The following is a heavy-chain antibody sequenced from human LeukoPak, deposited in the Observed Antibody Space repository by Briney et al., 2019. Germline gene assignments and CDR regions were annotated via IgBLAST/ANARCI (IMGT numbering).Heavy chain of an antibody. CDR3: ARDTSYGREREDAFDI. V-gene: IGHV4-59*12. J-gene: IGHJ3*02. Sequence: SETLSLTCTVSGGSISSYYWSWIRQPPGKGLEWIEYIYYSGSTNYNPSLKSRVTISVDTSKNQFSLKLSSVTAADTAVYYCARDTSYGREREDAFDIWGQGTVVTVSS. CDR1: GGSISSYY. CDR2: IYYSGST. D-gene: IGHD5-18*01.